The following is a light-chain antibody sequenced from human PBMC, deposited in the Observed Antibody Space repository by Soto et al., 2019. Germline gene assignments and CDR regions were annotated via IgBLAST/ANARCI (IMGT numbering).Light chain of an antibody. CDR1: QSISTSH. Sequence: EIVLTQSPGTVSLSPGERATLSCRASQSISTSHLAWFQQRPGQAPRLLIYGASNRVTGIPDRVSGSGSGTEFILTISRLESEDFAVYYCQQYGTSVTFGPGTKVDIK. CDR3: QQYGTSVT. V-gene: IGKV3-20*01. J-gene: IGKJ3*01. CDR2: GAS.